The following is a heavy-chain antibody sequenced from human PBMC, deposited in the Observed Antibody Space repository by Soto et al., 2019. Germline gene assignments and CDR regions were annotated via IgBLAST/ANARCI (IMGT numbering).Heavy chain of an antibody. Sequence: PSETLSLTCTVSGGSISSGDYYWSWIRQPPGKGLEWIGYIYYSGSTYYNPSLKSRVTISVDTSKNQFSLKLSSVTAADTAVYYCARSYSSITLNFDYWGQGTLVTVSS. J-gene: IGHJ4*02. CDR3: ARSYSSITLNFDY. V-gene: IGHV4-30-4*01. D-gene: IGHD6-13*01. CDR2: IYYSGST. CDR1: GGSISSGDYY.